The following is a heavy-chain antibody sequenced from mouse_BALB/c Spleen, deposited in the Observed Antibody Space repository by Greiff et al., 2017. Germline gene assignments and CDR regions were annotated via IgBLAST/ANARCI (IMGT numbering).Heavy chain of an antibody. V-gene: IGHV3-2*02. J-gene: IGHJ4*01. D-gene: IGHD2-3*01. CDR3: AREGWLLGSYAMDY. CDR2: ISYSGST. Sequence: EVKLMESGPGLVKPSQSLSLTCTVTGYSITSDYAWNWIRQFPGNKLEWMGYISYSGSTSYNPSLKSRISITRDTSKNQFFLQLNSVTTEDTATYYCAREGWLLGSYAMDYWGQGTSVTVSS. CDR1: GYSITSDYA.